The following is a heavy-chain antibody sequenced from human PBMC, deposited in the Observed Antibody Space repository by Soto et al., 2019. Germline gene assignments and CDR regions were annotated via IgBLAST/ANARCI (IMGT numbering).Heavy chain of an antibody. CDR2: ISYDGSNK. Sequence: GGSLRLSCAASGFTFSSYAMHWVRQAPGKGLEWVAVISYDGSNKYYADSVKGRFTISRDNSKNTLYLQMNSLRAEDTAVYYCSSTSPLPHWGQGTLVTVSS. CDR1: GFTFSSYA. CDR3: SSTSPLPH. V-gene: IGHV3-30-3*01. J-gene: IGHJ4*02. D-gene: IGHD2-2*01.